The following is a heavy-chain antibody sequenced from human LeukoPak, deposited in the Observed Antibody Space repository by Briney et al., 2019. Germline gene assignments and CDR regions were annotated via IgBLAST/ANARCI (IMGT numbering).Heavy chain of an antibody. V-gene: IGHV4-38-2*02. CDR3: ARKDIVATTGFDY. CDR1: GYSISNGYY. Sequence: NPSETLSLTCTVSGYSISNGYYWGWIRQPPGKGLEWIGYVDHTGSTNYNPSLKSRVTISVDTSKNQFSLKLSSVTAADTAVYYCARKDIVATTGFDYWGQGTLVTVSS. J-gene: IGHJ4*02. CDR2: VDHTGST. D-gene: IGHD5-12*01.